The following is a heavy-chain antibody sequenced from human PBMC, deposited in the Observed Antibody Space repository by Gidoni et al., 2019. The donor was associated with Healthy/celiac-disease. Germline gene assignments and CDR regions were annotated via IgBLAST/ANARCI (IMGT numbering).Heavy chain of an antibody. D-gene: IGHD3-10*01. J-gene: IGHJ6*02. Sequence: TSYGISWVRQAPGQGLEWMGWISAYNGNTNYAQKLQGRVPMTTDTSTSTAYMELRSLRSDDTAVYYCARAFRSGGMDVWGQGTTVTVSS. CDR1: TSYG. V-gene: IGHV1-18*01. CDR2: ISAYNGNT. CDR3: ARAFRSGGMDV.